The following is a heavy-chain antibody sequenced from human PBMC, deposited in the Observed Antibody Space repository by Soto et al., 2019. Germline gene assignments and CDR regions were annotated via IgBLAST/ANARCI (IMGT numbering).Heavy chain of an antibody. V-gene: IGHV1-18*01. D-gene: IGHD1-1*01. J-gene: IGHJ6*02. CDR2: ISGYNGDT. CDR1: GYTFTSYG. Sequence: QGQLVQSGPEVNKPGASVKVSCKASGYTFTSYGISRVRQAPGQGLEWMGWISGYNGDTNYAQKVQVRVTMTIDTSTSTAYMELRSLTSDDTAIYYCAKNGQLPYCYYSMDVWGQGTTVTVSS. CDR3: AKNGQLPYCYYSMDV.